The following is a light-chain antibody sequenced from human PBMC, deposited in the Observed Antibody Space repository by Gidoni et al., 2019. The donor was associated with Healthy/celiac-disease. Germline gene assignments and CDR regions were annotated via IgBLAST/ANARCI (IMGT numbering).Light chain of an antibody. CDR1: QSLSSSY. J-gene: IGKJ4*02. CDR3: RQYGSSPLT. CDR2: GAS. Sequence: DIVFTQSPGTLSLSPGERATLSCRASQSLSSSYSAWYQQKPRLAPRLLIYGASSRAPGSPDGLSGSGSGTDFTLTISRLEPEDVAVDYCRQYGSSPLTFGGGTKVEIK. V-gene: IGKV3-20*01.